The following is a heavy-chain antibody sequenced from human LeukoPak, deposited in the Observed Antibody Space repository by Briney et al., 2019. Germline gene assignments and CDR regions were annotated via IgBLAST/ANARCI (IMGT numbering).Heavy chain of an antibody. J-gene: IGHJ6*03. V-gene: IGHV3-23*01. CDR1: GFTFSGFA. CDR2: ISGSGDNT. D-gene: IGHD7-27*01. CDR3: AKAPATGEGYYFYYMDA. Sequence: GGSLRLSCAASGFTFSGFAMSWVRRTPGKGLEWVSGISGSGDNTLYADSVKGRFTISRDNSKNTVYLQMISLGADDTAVYFCAKAPATGEGYYFYYMDAWGKGTTVTVSS.